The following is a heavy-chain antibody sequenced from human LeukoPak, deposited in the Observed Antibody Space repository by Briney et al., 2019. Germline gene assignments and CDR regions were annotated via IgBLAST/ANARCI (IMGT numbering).Heavy chain of an antibody. Sequence: SETLSLTCSVSGGSISSSTYYWSWIRQPPGKGLEWIGEINHSGSTNYNPSLKSRVTISVDTSKNQFSLKLSSVTAADTAVYYCARGAYDYVWGSYRYSPFPPYFDYWGQGTLVTVSS. D-gene: IGHD3-16*02. CDR3: ARGAYDYVWGSYRYSPFPPYFDY. J-gene: IGHJ4*02. V-gene: IGHV4-39*07. CDR1: GGSISSSTYY. CDR2: INHSGST.